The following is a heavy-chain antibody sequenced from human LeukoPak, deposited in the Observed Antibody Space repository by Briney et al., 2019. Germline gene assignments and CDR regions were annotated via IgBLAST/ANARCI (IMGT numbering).Heavy chain of an antibody. CDR2: IYYSGST. CDR3: ARHAWSAEFTPPDY. J-gene: IGHJ4*02. Sequence: SETLSLTCTVSGGSISSYYWNWIRQPPGKGLEWIGYIYYSGSTNYNPSLKSRVTMSVDTSKNQFSLKLSSVTAADTAVYYCARHAWSAEFTPPDYWGQGTLVTVSS. CDR1: GGSISSYY. D-gene: IGHD3-10*01. V-gene: IGHV4-59*08.